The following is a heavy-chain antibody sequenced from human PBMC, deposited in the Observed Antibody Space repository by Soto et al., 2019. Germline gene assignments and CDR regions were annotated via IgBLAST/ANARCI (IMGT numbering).Heavy chain of an antibody. J-gene: IGHJ4*02. CDR1: GGSISSGDYY. V-gene: IGHV4-30-4*01. D-gene: IGHD3-10*01. CDR2: IYYSGST. Sequence: SETLSLTCTVSGGSISSGDYYWSWIRQPPGKGLEWIGYIYYSGSTYYNPSLKSRVTISVDTSKNQFSLELSSVTAADTAVYYCARAPGPPYFDYWGQGTLVTVSS. CDR3: ARAPGPPYFDY.